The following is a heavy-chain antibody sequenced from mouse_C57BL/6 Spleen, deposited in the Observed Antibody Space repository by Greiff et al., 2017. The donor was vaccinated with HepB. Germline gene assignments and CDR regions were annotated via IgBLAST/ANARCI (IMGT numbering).Heavy chain of an antibody. Sequence: EVQLQQSGPELVKPGASVKMSCKASGYTFTDYNMHWVKQSHGKSLEWIGYINPNNGGTSYNQKFKGKATLTVNKSSSTAYMELRSLTSEDSAVYYCASLYGYDEYFDVWGTRTTVTVSS. D-gene: IGHD2-2*01. CDR1: GYTFTDYN. V-gene: IGHV1-22*01. CDR3: ASLYGYDEYFDV. J-gene: IGHJ1*03. CDR2: INPNNGGT.